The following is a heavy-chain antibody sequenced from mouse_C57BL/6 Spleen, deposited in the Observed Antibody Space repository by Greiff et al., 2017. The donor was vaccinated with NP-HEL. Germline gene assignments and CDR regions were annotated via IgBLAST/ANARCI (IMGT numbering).Heavy chain of an antibody. CDR1: GFTFSDYG. CDR2: ISSGCSTI. Sequence: DVMLVESGGGLVKPGGSLKLSCAASGFTFSDYGMHWVRQAPEKGLEWVAYISSGCSTIYYADTVKGRFTISRDNAKNTLFLQMTSLRSEDTAMYYCANYYGSSYDYAMDYWGQGTSVTVSS. CDR3: ANYYGSSYDYAMDY. J-gene: IGHJ4*01. D-gene: IGHD1-1*01. V-gene: IGHV5-17*01.